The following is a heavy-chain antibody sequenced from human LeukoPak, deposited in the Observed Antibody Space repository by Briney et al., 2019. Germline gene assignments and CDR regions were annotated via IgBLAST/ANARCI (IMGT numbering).Heavy chain of an antibody. D-gene: IGHD1-1*01. CDR1: GGSISSYY. CDR3: ARTEPSGTTSH. V-gene: IGHV4-59*01. J-gene: IGHJ4*02. Sequence: ASETLSLTCTVSGGSISSYYWSWIRQPPGKGLEWIGYIYYSGSTNYNPSLKSRVTISLDTSKNQFSLSLRSMTAADTAVYYCARTEPSGTTSHWGQGTLVTVSS. CDR2: IYYSGST.